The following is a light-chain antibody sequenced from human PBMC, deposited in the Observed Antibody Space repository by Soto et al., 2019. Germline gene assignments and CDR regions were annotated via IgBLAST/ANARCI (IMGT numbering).Light chain of an antibody. Sequence: QSVLTQPPSASGTPGRRVTISCSGSSSKIGSNTVNWYQQLPGTAPKLLIYSNNQRPSGVPDLFSGSKSGTSASLAISGLQSEDEADYYCAAWDDTLNGFYVFGTGTKVPVL. CDR2: SNN. V-gene: IGLV1-44*01. CDR3: AAWDDTLNGFYV. CDR1: SSKIGSNT. J-gene: IGLJ1*01.